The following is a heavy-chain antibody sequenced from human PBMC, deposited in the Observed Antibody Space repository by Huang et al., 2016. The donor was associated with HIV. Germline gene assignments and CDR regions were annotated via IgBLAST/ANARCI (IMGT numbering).Heavy chain of an antibody. Sequence: QVQLVQSGAEVKKPGASVTISCKASGFSILIYYIHWVRQAPGQVLEWMVIVNHSGGGADYAKKLKGRVTMTKETSTRTLYMELSSLRSEDTAVYYCAREGITPSGTEVSGFDFWGQGTPVSVSS. J-gene: IGHJ5*01. CDR2: VNHSGGGA. D-gene: IGHD6-13*01. CDR1: GFSILIYY. V-gene: IGHV1-46*03. CDR3: AREGITPSGTEVSGFDF.